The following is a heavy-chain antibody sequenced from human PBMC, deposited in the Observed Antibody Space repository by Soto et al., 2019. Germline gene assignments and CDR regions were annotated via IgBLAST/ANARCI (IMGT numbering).Heavy chain of an antibody. CDR3: ATPLWSGYSRGWFDP. Sequence: ASVKVSCKVSGYTLTELSMHWVRQAPGKGLEWMGGFDPEDGETIYAQKFQGRVTMTEDTATDTAYMELSSLRSEDTAVYYCATPLWSGYSRGWFDPWGQGTLVTVSS. CDR2: FDPEDGET. V-gene: IGHV1-24*01. J-gene: IGHJ5*02. CDR1: GYTLTELS. D-gene: IGHD3-3*01.